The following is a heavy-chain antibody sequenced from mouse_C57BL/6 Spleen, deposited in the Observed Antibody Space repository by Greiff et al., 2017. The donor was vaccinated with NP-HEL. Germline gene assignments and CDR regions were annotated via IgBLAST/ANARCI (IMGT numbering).Heavy chain of an antibody. Sequence: DVMLVESGGGLVQPKGSLKLSCAASGFSFNTYAMNWVRQAPGKGLEWVARIRSKSNNYATYYADSVKDRFTISRDDSESMLYLQMNNLKTEDTAMYYCVRQYYGNYRVYDYAMDYWGQGTSVTVSS. D-gene: IGHD2-1*01. V-gene: IGHV10-1*01. J-gene: IGHJ4*01. CDR2: IRSKSNNYAT. CDR3: VRQYYGNYRVYDYAMDY. CDR1: GFSFNTYA.